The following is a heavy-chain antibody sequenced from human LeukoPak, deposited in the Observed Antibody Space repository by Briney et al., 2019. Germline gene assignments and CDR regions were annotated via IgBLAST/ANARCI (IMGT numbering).Heavy chain of an antibody. J-gene: IGHJ2*01. V-gene: IGHV5-51*01. D-gene: IGHD4-23*01. Sequence: GESLKISCEASGYNFVSYWIGWVRQMPGKGLEWMGIIYPGDSDIRFNPSFQGHVSISVDKSINTAYLQWSSLKTSDTAMYYCAGSGGNGFRFWYLDLWGRGTLVTVSS. CDR3: AGSGGNGFRFWYLDL. CDR2: IYPGDSDI. CDR1: GYNFVSYW.